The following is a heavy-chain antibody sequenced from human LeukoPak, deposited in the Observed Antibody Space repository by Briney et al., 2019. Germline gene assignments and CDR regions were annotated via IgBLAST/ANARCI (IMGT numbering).Heavy chain of an antibody. Sequence: ASVKVSCKASGYTFTGYYMHWVRQAPGQGLEWMGWINPNSGGTNYAQKFQGRVTMTRDTSNSTAYMELSRLRADDTAVYYCAGELRYFDWPRYYYYGMDVWGQGTTVTVSS. V-gene: IGHV1-2*02. CDR1: GYTFTGYY. CDR2: INPNSGGT. J-gene: IGHJ6*02. CDR3: AGELRYFDWPRYYYYGMDV. D-gene: IGHD3-9*01.